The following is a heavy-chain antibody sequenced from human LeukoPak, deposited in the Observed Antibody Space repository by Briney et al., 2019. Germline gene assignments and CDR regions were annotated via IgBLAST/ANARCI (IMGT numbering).Heavy chain of an antibody. CDR2: IYYSGST. D-gene: IGHD2-15*01. CDR1: GGSISSGDYY. V-gene: IGHV4-30-4*01. Sequence: SETLSLTCTVSGGSISSGDYYWSWIRQPPGKGLEWIGYIYYSGSTYYNPSLKSRVTISVDTSKNQFSLKLSSVTAAGTAVYYCARGCNCSGGSCTGWFDPWGQGTLVTVSS. J-gene: IGHJ5*02. CDR3: ARGCNCSGGSCTGWFDP.